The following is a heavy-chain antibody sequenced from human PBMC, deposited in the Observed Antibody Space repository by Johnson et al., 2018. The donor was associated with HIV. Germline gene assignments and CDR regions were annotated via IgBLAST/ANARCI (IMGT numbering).Heavy chain of an antibody. Sequence: VQLVESGGGLVQPGGSLRLSCAASGFTFSSYDMHWVRQATGKGLEWVSAIGTAGDTYYPGSVKGRFTISRENAKNSLYLQMNSLRAGDTAVYYCARGPRRSGWYPYAFDIWGQGTMVTVSS. CDR3: ARGPRRSGWYPYAFDI. D-gene: IGHD6-19*01. V-gene: IGHV3-13*01. CDR2: IGTAGDT. J-gene: IGHJ3*02. CDR1: GFTFSSYD.